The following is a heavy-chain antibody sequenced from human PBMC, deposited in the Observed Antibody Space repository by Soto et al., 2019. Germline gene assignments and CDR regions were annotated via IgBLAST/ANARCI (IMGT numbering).Heavy chain of an antibody. D-gene: IGHD3-10*01. J-gene: IGHJ6*02. CDR3: ARVPNPRIDFRRGIPAV. CDR2: ISPDGNDK. V-gene: IGHV3-30*03. CDR1: GFTFESYG. Sequence: QVRLVESGGGVVQPGTSLRLSCVVSGFTFESYGMHWVRQAPGKGLEWVALISPDGNDKYYTDSMRGRCSVSRDNAKNTLFLHLNTLRPEDTATFYCARVPNPRIDFRRGIPAVWGQGTTVSVSS.